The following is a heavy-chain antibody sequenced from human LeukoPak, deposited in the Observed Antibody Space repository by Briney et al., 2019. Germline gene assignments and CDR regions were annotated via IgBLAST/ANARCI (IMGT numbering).Heavy chain of an antibody. D-gene: IGHD3-10*01. V-gene: IGHV1-18*01. J-gene: IGHJ4*02. Sequence: ASVKVSCKAPGYTFTSYGISWVRQAPGQGLEWMGWISAYNGNTNYAQKLQGRVTMTTDTSTSTAYMELRSLRSDDTAVYYCARTHSGNYYGSGSYYDYWGQGTLVTVSS. CDR1: GYTFTSYG. CDR2: ISAYNGNT. CDR3: ARTHSGNYYGSGSYYDY.